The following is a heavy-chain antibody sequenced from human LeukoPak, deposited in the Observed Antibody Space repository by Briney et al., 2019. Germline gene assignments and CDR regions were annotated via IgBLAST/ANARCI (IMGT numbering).Heavy chain of an antibody. CDR1: GGTFSRYS. Sequence: VSSVNVSCKVSGGTFSRYSISWVRQAPGEGLEWMGGIIPIFGTANYPQKFQGRVTITTDESTSTVYMELSSLRSEDTAVYYCARAYCSSTSCHRHYYYMDVWGKGTTVTVSS. D-gene: IGHD2-2*01. J-gene: IGHJ6*03. CDR3: ARAYCSSTSCHRHYYYMDV. V-gene: IGHV1-69*05. CDR2: IIPIFGTA.